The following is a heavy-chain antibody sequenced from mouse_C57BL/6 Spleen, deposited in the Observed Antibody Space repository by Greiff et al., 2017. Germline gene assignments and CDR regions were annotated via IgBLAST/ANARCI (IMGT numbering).Heavy chain of an antibody. CDR1: GFTFTSYW. D-gene: IGHD2-1*01. V-gene: IGHV1-72*01. J-gene: IGHJ1*03. Sequence: QVHVKQPGAELVKPVASVKLSCTASGFTFTSYWMHWVKQRPGRGLEWIGRIGPNSGGTKYNEKVKTKATLTVDKHSSTAYLQLSSLTYEDSAVYDCARGPYGNGWYFDVWGTGTTVTVSS. CDR3: ARGPYGNGWYFDV. CDR2: IGPNSGGT.